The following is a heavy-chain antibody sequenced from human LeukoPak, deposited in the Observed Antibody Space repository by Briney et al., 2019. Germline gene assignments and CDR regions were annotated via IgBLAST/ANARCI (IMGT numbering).Heavy chain of an antibody. CDR3: ASGDSGYSYGYSYYYYGMDV. J-gene: IGHJ6*02. V-gene: IGHV1-69*04. D-gene: IGHD5-18*01. CDR1: GGTFSSYA. Sequence: SVKVSCKASGGTFSSYAISWVRQAPGQGLEWMGRIIPIFGIANYAQKFQGRVTITADKSTSTAYMELCSLRSEDTAVYYCASGDSGYSYGYSYYYYGMDVWGQGTTVTVSS. CDR2: IIPIFGIA.